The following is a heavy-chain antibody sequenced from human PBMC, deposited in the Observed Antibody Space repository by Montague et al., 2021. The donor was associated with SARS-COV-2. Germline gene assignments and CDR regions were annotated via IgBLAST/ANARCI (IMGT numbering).Heavy chain of an antibody. J-gene: IGHJ6*02. CDR1: GGSFSGYY. Sequence: SETLSLTCAVYGGSFSGYYWSWIRQPPGKGLEWIGEINHSGSTNYNPSRKSRVTISVDTSKNQFSLKLSSVTAADTAVYYCARGRVVAATLSDYYYYGMDVWGQGTTVTVSS. CDR3: ARGRVVAATLSDYYYYGMDV. V-gene: IGHV4-34*01. CDR2: INHSGST. D-gene: IGHD2-15*01.